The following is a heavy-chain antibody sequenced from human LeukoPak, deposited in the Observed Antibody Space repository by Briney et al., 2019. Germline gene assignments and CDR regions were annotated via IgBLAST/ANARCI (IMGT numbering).Heavy chain of an antibody. J-gene: IGHJ4*02. D-gene: IGHD1-26*01. Sequence: PGGSLSLSCAASGFPVKSNYMGWVRQAPGKGLGWVSVIYSGGSTYYADSVKGRFTTSRDNSKNTLYLQMNSLRAEDTAVYYCARGTYPSGYFDYWGQGTLVTVSS. CDR3: ARGTYPSGYFDY. CDR2: IYSGGST. V-gene: IGHV3-53*01. CDR1: GFPVKSNY.